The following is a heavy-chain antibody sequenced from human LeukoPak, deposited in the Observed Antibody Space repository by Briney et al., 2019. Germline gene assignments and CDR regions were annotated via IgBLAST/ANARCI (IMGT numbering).Heavy chain of an antibody. J-gene: IGHJ5*01. V-gene: IGHV3-23*01. Sequence: GGSLRLSCAASAFTFSSYPMTWVRQAAGKGLEWVSLITANAGTTYYADSVKGRFTISRDNSKNTLFLQMNSLRAEDTALYYCAKDPATRYCRTGTCYNSPLDSSAQGTLVTVSS. CDR3: AKDPATRYCRTGTCYNSPLDS. CDR1: AFTFSSYP. D-gene: IGHD2-15*01. CDR2: ITANAGTT.